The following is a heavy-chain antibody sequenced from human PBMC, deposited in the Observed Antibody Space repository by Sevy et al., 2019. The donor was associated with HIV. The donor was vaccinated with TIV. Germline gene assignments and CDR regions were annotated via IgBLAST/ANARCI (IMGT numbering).Heavy chain of an antibody. CDR1: GFTFSSYA. CDR3: AKYYCAGVTAGWFFDL. CDR2: ISGSDTGT. Sequence: GGSLRLSCAASGFTFSSYAMSWVRQAPGKGLEWVSTISGSDTGTYYADTEKGRFTISRVNSKSTLYLQMNSLRPEYTAMDYCAKYYCAGVTAGWFFDLWGRGTLVTVSS. V-gene: IGHV3-23*01. D-gene: IGHD2-8*02. J-gene: IGHJ2*01.